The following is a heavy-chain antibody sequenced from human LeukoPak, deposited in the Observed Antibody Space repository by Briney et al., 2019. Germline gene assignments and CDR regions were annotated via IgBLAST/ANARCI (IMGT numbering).Heavy chain of an antibody. CDR1: GYNFTAYY. V-gene: IGHV1-2*02. CDR3: ATLLTIRTPGAVAMRYYYYMDV. D-gene: IGHD6-19*01. J-gene: IGHJ6*03. Sequence: ASVKVSCKASGYNFTAYYVQWVRQAPGLGLEWMGWVNPNSGSTNYAQKFQGRVTMTRDTSISTGYMELSSLRSEDTAVYYCATLLTIRTPGAVAMRYYYYMDVWGKGTTVTVSS. CDR2: VNPNSGST.